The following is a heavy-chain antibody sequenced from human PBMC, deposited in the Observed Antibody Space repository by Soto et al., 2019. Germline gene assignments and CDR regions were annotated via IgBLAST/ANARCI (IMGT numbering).Heavy chain of an antibody. V-gene: IGHV1-69*13. CDR1: GGTFSSYA. Sequence: GASVKVSCKASGGTFSSYAISWVRQAPGQGLDWMGGIIPIFGTANYAQKFQGRVTITADESTGTAYMELSSLRSEDTAVYYCASRRKSITIFGVVTKDPSNDIYGMDVWGQGTTVTVSS. J-gene: IGHJ6*02. CDR3: ASRRKSITIFGVVTKDPSNDIYGMDV. D-gene: IGHD3-3*01. CDR2: IIPIFGTA.